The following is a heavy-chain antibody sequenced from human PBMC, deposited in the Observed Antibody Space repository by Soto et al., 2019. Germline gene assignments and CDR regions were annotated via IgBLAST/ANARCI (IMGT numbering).Heavy chain of an antibody. CDR1: GGSISSGGYY. J-gene: IGHJ4*02. CDR3: ARTSMVRGVMFVY. V-gene: IGHV4-31*03. CDR2: IYYSGST. Sequence: PSETLSLTCTVSGGSISSGGYYWSWIRQHPGKGLEWIGYIYYSGSTYYNPSLKSRVTISVDTSKNQFSLKLSSVTAADTAVYYCARTSMVRGVMFVYWGQGTLVTVSS. D-gene: IGHD3-10*01.